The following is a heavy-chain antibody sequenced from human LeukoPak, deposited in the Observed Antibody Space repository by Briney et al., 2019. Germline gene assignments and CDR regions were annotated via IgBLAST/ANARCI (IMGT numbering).Heavy chain of an antibody. CDR1: GFTFSSYA. CDR2: ISGSVGST. V-gene: IGHV3-23*01. D-gene: IGHD6-19*01. CDR3: ARTLIAVAPYFDY. Sequence: PMGSLRLSCAASGFTFSSYAMSWVRQAPGNGLEGVSAISGSVGSTYYADSVRGRFTISRENSKNTLYLQINSLRAEDTAVYYCARTLIAVAPYFDYWGQGTLVTVSS. J-gene: IGHJ4*02.